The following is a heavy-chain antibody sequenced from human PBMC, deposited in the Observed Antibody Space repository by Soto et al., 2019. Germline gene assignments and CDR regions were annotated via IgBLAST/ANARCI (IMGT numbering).Heavy chain of an antibody. J-gene: IGHJ6*02. D-gene: IGHD4-4*01. CDR1: GYTFTDYW. V-gene: IGHV5-51*01. Sequence: GESVKISCXGSGYTFTDYWIGWVRQLPGKGLEWMGIIYPGDSDTRYSPSFQGHVTITVDKSTSTAYLQWNTLKASDTAMYYCARHISNIRYYYYAMDVWGQGTTVTVSS. CDR2: IYPGDSDT. CDR3: ARHISNIRYYYYAMDV.